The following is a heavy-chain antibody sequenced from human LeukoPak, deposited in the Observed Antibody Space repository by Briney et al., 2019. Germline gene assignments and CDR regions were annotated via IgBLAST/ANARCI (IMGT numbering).Heavy chain of an antibody. CDR1: GFTFSSYS. D-gene: IGHD1-26*01. V-gene: IGHV3-21*01. CDR2: ISSSSSYI. CDR3: AGPGDIVGADYGS. Sequence: GGSLRLSCAASGFTFSSYSMNWVRQTPGKGLEWVSSISSSSSYIYYADSVKGRFTISRDNAKNSLYLQMNSLRADDTAVYYCAGPGDIVGADYGSWGQGTLVTVSS. J-gene: IGHJ4*02.